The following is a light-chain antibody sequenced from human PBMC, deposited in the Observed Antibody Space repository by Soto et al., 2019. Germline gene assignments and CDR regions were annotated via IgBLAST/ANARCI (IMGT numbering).Light chain of an antibody. CDR2: KVS. J-gene: IGKJ1*01. CDR1: RSLVFRDGNTY. V-gene: IGKV2-30*01. CDR3: MHSLDWPWT. Sequence: LTQSRISVSVTVGQPASISCRTSRSLVFRDGNTYVHWFQQRPGQSPRRRSEKVSNRDSGVPDRFTGSGSGTDFTLESSRVEAEDVGMYYCMHSLDWPWTFGQGTKVDIK.